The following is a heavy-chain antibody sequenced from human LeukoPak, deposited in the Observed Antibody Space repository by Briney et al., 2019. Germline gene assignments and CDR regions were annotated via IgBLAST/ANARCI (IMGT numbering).Heavy chain of an antibody. CDR2: IGGTDGTT. J-gene: IGHJ4*02. V-gene: IGHV3-23*01. D-gene: IGHD3-10*02. Sequence: GGSLRLSCAASGFTFRNYVVNRVRQAPGKGLEWVSAIGGTDGTTFYAAFVKGRFTISRDNSRNTLYLQMNSLRAEDTAVYYCTKPIDCAGSYYIDFRGQGTVVTVSS. CDR1: GFTFRNYV. CDR3: TKPIDCAGSYYIDF.